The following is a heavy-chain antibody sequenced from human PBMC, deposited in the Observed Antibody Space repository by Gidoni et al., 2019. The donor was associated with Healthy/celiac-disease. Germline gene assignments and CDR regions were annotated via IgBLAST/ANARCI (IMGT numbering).Heavy chain of an antibody. CDR1: GGSFSSYA. CDR2: IIPIFGTA. J-gene: IGHJ6*02. V-gene: IGHV1-69*06. Sequence: QVQLVQSGAEVKKPGSSVKVSCKASGGSFSSYAISWVRQAPGQGLEWMGGIIPIFGTANYAQKFQGRVTITADKSTSTAYMELSSLRSEDTAVYYCARGTIFGVVAYYGMDVWGQGTTVTVSS. CDR3: ARGTIFGVVAYYGMDV. D-gene: IGHD3-3*01.